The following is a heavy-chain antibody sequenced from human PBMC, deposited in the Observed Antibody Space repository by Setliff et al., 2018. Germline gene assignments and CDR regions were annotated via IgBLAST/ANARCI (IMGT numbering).Heavy chain of an antibody. V-gene: IGHV3-23*01. D-gene: IGHD3-10*01. Sequence: PGGSLRLSCVASTFTFSNYAVTWVRQAPGKGLQWVSSLSGDGGTTNYADSVKGRFIISRDKGENTLYLQMDSLRVDDAAVYYCARDPNRVLRGLLVSWGQGTLVTVSS. CDR2: LSGDGGTT. CDR1: TFTFSNYA. CDR3: ARDPNRVLRGLLVS. J-gene: IGHJ4*02.